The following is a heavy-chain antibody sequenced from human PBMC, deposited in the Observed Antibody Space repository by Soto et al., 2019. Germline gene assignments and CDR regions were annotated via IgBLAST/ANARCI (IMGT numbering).Heavy chain of an antibody. CDR1: GGSFSGHS. Sequence: SETLSLTCAVYGGSFSGHSWTWIRQSPGKGLEWIGDINHSGRVNYSPSLKSRVTISLDTSKNQFSLTLSAVTAADTAMYYCSTRAYDTNGYYRFDPWGQGTLVTVSS. V-gene: IGHV4-34*01. J-gene: IGHJ5*01. CDR3: STRAYDTNGYYRFDP. CDR2: INHSGRV. D-gene: IGHD3-22*01.